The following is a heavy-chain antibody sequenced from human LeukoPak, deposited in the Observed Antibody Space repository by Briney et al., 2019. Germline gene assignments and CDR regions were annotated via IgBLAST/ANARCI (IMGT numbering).Heavy chain of an antibody. J-gene: IGHJ3*01. V-gene: IGHV1-8*01. Sequence: ASVKVSCKTSGYTFISFDINWVRQATGQGLEWMGWMNPSTGNTGYAQKFQDRVTMTRNTALSTAYMELSSLRPEDTAVYYCMRGGSHGSFYDSSTYYSLWGQGTKVTVSS. D-gene: IGHD3-22*01. CDR1: GYTFISFD. CDR3: MRGGSHGSFYDSSTYYSL. CDR2: MNPSTGNT.